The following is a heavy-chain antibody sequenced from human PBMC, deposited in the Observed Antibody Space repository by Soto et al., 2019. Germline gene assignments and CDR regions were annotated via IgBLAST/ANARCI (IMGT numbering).Heavy chain of an antibody. CDR3: AKDRRKVVVAAPFDY. CDR1: GFTFSSDG. D-gene: IGHD2-15*01. Sequence: PGGSLRLSCAASGFTFSSDGMHWVRLAPGKGLEWVAVISYDGSNKYYAESVKGRFTISRDNSNNTLYLQMNSLRAEDTAVYYCAKDRRKVVVAAPFDYWGQGTLVTVSS. V-gene: IGHV3-30*18. J-gene: IGHJ4*02. CDR2: ISYDGSNK.